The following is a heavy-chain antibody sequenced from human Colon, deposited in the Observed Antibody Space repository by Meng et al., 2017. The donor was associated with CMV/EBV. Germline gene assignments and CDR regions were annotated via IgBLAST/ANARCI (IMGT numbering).Heavy chain of an antibody. Sequence: GESLKISCVGSGFTFSSYAMNWVRQAPGKGLEWVAFIRYDGSSSLYADSVRGRFSISRDNSKNTLYLQMKNLRPEDTALYYCAKVNTQYCSSVSCPKGGFDPWGQGTRVTVSS. J-gene: IGHJ5*02. CDR2: IRYDGSSS. D-gene: IGHD2-2*01. CDR3: AKVNTQYCSSVSCPKGGFDP. CDR1: GFTFSSYA. V-gene: IGHV3-30*02.